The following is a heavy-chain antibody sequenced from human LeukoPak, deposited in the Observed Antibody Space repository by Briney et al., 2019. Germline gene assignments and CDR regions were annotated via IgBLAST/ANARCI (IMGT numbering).Heavy chain of an antibody. CDR3: ARGQIPYFYYMDV. CDR2: IWYDGSNK. Sequence: PGGSLRLSCAVSGFTFSDHSMHWVRQAPGKGLEWVAAIWYDGSNKYYADSVKGRFTISRDNSKNTLDLQMTSLRAEDTAVFFFARGQIPYFYYMDVWGNGTTVTVAS. V-gene: IGHV3-33*01. J-gene: IGHJ6*03. CDR1: GFTFSDHS.